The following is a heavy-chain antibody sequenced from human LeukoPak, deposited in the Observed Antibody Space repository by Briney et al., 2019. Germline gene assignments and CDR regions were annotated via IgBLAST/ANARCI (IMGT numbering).Heavy chain of an antibody. D-gene: IGHD3-22*01. CDR3: AAPTGRNYSDSSGYYMDV. V-gene: IGHV1-69*05. Sequence: SSVKVSCKASGGTFSSYAISWVRQAPGQGLEWMGGIIPIFGTANYAQKFQGRVTITTDESTSTAYMELSSLRSEDTAVYYCAAPTGRNYSDSSGYYMDVWGKGTTVTVSS. CDR1: GGTFSSYA. J-gene: IGHJ6*03. CDR2: IIPIFGTA.